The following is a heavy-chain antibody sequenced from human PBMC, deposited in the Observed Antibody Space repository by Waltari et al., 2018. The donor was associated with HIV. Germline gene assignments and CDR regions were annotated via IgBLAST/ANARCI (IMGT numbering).Heavy chain of an antibody. V-gene: IGHV1-69*02. CDR3: ASNGPNWFDP. CDR1: GGTFSSYT. CDR2: ISPMLGIA. Sequence: QVQLVQSGAEVKKPGSSVKVSCKASGGTFSSYTISWVRQAPGQGLEWMGRISPMLGIANYAENFQGRVKSTGDKARSRAYMELSGLRSEGTAVYYCASNGPNWFDPWGQGTLVTVSS. J-gene: IGHJ5*02.